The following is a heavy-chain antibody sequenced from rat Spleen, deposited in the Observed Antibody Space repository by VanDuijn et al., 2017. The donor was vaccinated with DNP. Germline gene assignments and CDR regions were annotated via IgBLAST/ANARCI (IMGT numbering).Heavy chain of an antibody. CDR1: GYSITSNY. CDR3: ARWNIGTSTLDY. J-gene: IGHJ2*01. V-gene: IGHV3-1*01. CDR2: INYSGRT. Sequence: EVQLQESGPGLVKPSQSLSLTCSVTGYSITSNYWGWIRKFPGNKIEWIGHINYSGRTTFNPSLKSRISITRDTSKNQFFLQLSSVTTEDTATYYCARWNIGTSTLDYWGQGVMVTVSS. D-gene: IGHD1-5*01.